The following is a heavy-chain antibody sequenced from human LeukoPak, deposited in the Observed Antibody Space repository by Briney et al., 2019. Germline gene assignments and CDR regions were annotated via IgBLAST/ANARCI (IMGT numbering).Heavy chain of an antibody. Sequence: GGSLRLSCGAWGFTHRSNYMRWVRQAPARGREGVSDIYSGGCKYQPDPVKSRFTISRDNSKNTLYLQMNSLRAEDTAVYYCARDLRSGGFRRYGMDLWGKGTTVTVSS. V-gene: IGHV3-53*01. CDR3: ARDLRSGGFRRYGMDL. CDR1: GFTHRSNY. D-gene: IGHD2-15*01. J-gene: IGHJ6*04. CDR2: IYSGGCK.